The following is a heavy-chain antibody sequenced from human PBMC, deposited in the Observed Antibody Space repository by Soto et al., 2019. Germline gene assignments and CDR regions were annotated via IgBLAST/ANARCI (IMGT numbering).Heavy chain of an antibody. D-gene: IGHD3-22*01. V-gene: IGHV3-11*05. Sequence: QVQLVESGGGLVKPGGSLRLSCAASGFTFSDYYMSWIRQAPGKGLEWLSFISGSSSFTNYADSVKGRFTISRDNAKNSLYLQMNSLRAEDTAIYYCARARLYYDTSGGEDYYFDYWGQGTLVTVSS. CDR2: ISGSSSFT. CDR3: ARARLYYDTSGGEDYYFDY. CDR1: GFTFSDYY. J-gene: IGHJ4*02.